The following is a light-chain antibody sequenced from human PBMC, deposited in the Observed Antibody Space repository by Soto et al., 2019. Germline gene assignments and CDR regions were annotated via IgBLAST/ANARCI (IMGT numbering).Light chain of an antibody. V-gene: IGKV1-5*03. CDR3: QQYNPYSYT. CDR1: QTTTSW. CDR2: RTS. Sequence: DIQMTQSPSTLSASVGDRVTITCRASQTTTSWVAWYQQKPGKAPKLLIYRTSSLETGVPSRFSGRGSGTEFTLTISSLQPDDLATYYCQQYNPYSYTFGQGTKLEIK. J-gene: IGKJ2*01.